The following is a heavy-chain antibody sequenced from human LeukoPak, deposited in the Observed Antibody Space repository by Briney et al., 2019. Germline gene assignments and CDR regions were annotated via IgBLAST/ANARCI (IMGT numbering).Heavy chain of an antibody. Sequence: GGSLRLSCAASGFTFSRLWMSWVRQAPGKVLEWLANINQDGSEYYYVDSVKGRFTISRDNAKNSLFLQMNSLRAEDTAVYYCAAHGDQRHYYYYYMDVWGKGTTVTVSS. V-gene: IGHV3-7*01. D-gene: IGHD4-17*01. CDR1: GFTFSRLW. CDR2: INQDGSEY. CDR3: AAHGDQRHYYYYYMDV. J-gene: IGHJ6*03.